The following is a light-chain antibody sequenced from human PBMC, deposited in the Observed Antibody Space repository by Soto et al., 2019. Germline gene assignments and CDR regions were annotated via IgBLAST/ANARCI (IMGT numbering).Light chain of an antibody. CDR2: GAS. Sequence: EIVLTQSPGTLSLSPGEGATLSCRASQSIDGNHLAWYQQRPGQPPSLLIYGASHRATGVPDRFSGSGSGTDFTLTINRLEPEDFAVYSCQQYDASSRYTFGWGTKLEI. V-gene: IGKV3-20*01. CDR1: QSIDGNH. J-gene: IGKJ2*01. CDR3: QQYDASSRYT.